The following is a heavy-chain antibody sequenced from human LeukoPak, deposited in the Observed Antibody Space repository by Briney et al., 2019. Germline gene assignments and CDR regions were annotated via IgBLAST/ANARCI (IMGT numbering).Heavy chain of an antibody. V-gene: IGHV1-3*01. CDR2: INAGNGNT. CDR1: GYTFTSYA. Sequence: GASVKVSCKDSGYTFTSYAMHWVRQAPGQRLEWVGWINAGNGNTKYSQKFQGRVTITRDTSASTAFMELSSLRSEDTAVYYCARQGGGPYSGSPFDYWGQGTLVTVSS. CDR3: ARQGGGPYSGSPFDY. D-gene: IGHD1-26*01. J-gene: IGHJ4*02.